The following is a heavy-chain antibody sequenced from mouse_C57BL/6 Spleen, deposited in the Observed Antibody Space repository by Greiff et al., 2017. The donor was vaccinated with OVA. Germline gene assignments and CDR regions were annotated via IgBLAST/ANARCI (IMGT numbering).Heavy chain of an antibody. D-gene: IGHD2-4*01. J-gene: IGHJ3*01. V-gene: IGHV5-4*01. CDR2: ISDGGSYT. CDR3: AREIYYDYDGGFAY. CDR1: GFTFSSYA. Sequence: EVMLVESGGGLVKPGGSLKLSSAASGFTFSSYAMSWVRQTPEKRLEWVATISDGGSYTYYPDNVKGRFTISRDNAKNNLYLQMSHLKSEDTAMYYCAREIYYDYDGGFAYWGQGTLVTVSA.